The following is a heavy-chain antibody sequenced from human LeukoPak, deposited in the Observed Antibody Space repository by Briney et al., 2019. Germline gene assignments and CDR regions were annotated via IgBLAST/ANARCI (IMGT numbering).Heavy chain of an antibody. CDR1: GFTFSSYS. V-gene: IGHV3-21*01. J-gene: IGHJ4*02. CDR2: ISSSSSYI. Sequence: GGPLRLSCAASGFTFSSYSMNWARQAPGKGLEWVSSISSSSSYIYYADSVKGRFTISRDNAKNSLYLQMNSLRAGDTAVYYCARDLRLYYYGSGSRSPPGYWGQGTLVTVSS. D-gene: IGHD3-10*01. CDR3: ARDLRLYYYGSGSRSPPGY.